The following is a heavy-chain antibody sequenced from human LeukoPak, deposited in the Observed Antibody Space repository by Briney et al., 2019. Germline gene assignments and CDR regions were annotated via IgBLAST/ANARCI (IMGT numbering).Heavy chain of an antibody. Sequence: SETLSLTCTVSAYSISSGYYWGWIRQPPGKGLEWIGSIYHSGSTYYNPSLKSRVTISVDTSKNQFSLKLSSVTAADTAVYYCARFSSSTSTPFGPWGQGTLVTVSS. CDR2: IYHSGST. CDR3: ARFSSSTSTPFGP. CDR1: AYSISSGYY. J-gene: IGHJ5*02. V-gene: IGHV4-38-2*02. D-gene: IGHD2-2*01.